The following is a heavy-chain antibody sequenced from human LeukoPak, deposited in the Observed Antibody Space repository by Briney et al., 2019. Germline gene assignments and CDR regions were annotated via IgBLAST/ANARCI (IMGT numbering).Heavy chain of an antibody. J-gene: IGHJ4*02. D-gene: IGHD3-10*01. Sequence: GGSLRLSCAASGFTFSSFAMTWVRQAPRKGLEWVSAISGSGGITHYADSVKGRFTISRDNSKNTLYLQMNSLRAEDTAVYYCAKDKEYYYGSGSYYYFDSWGQGTLVTVSS. CDR2: ISGSGGIT. CDR3: AKDKEYYYGSGSYYYFDS. CDR1: GFTFSSFA. V-gene: IGHV3-23*01.